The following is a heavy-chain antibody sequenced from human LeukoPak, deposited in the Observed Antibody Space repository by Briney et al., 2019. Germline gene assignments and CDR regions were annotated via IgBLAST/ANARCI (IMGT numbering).Heavy chain of an antibody. CDR2: INPNSGGT. V-gene: IGHV1-2*02. J-gene: IGHJ4*02. D-gene: IGHD3-22*01. Sequence: GASVKVSCKASGYTFTGYYMHWVRQAPGQGLEWMGWINPNSGGTNYAQKFQGRVTMTRDTSISTAYMELSSLRSEDTAIYYCARESRSSGFDYWGQGTLVTVSS. CDR1: GYTFTGYY. CDR3: ARESRSSGFDY.